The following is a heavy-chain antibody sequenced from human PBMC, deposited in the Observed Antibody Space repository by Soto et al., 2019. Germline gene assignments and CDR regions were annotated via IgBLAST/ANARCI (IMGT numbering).Heavy chain of an antibody. Sequence: QVHLVQSGAEVKKPGASVKVSCKASGYTFTSYGITWVRQAPGQGLEWMGWISAHNGNTDYAQKLQGRSIVTRDTSPGTAYMELRSLRSEGTAVVYCARGGDGDYWGQGALVTVSS. V-gene: IGHV1-18*01. CDR2: ISAHNGNT. J-gene: IGHJ4*02. D-gene: IGHD3-16*01. CDR1: GYTFTSYG. CDR3: ARGGDGDY.